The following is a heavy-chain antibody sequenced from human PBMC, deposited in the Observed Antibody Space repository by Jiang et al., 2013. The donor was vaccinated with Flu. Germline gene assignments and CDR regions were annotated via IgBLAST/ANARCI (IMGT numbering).Heavy chain of an antibody. V-gene: IGHV4-59*08. CDR1: GGSISSYY. Sequence: GPGLVKPSETLSLTCTVSGGSISSYYWSWIRQPPGKGLEWIGYIYYSGSTNYNPSLKSRVTISVDTSKNQFSLKLSSVTAADTAVYYCARGPGWRVYYFDYWGQGTLVTVS. J-gene: IGHJ4*02. CDR3: ARGPGWRVYYFDY. D-gene: IGHD2-15*01. CDR2: IYYSGST.